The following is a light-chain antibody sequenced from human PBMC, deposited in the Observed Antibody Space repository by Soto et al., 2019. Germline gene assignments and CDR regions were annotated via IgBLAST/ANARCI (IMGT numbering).Light chain of an antibody. Sequence: IQMTQTQSSLYASAEGKVTITLRARQGISNYLAWYPQEPGKAPQRLMYAASTLQSGVPSKFSGSGSGTDFTLPISCLQSEDFATYYCQRYYSSITFGQGSRLEI. CDR2: AAS. CDR1: QGISNY. CDR3: QRYYSSIT. V-gene: IGKV1-8*01. J-gene: IGKJ5*01.